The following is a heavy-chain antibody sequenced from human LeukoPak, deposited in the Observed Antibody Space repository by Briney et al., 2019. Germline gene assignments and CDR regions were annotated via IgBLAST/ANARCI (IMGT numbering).Heavy chain of an antibody. Sequence: WGSLRLSCAASGFTFSSYGMHLVRQAPGKGLEWVAVISYDGSNKYYADSVKGRFTISRDNSKNTLYLQMNSLRAEDTAVYYCADSGDYWGQGTLVTVSS. CDR3: ADSGDY. D-gene: IGHD6-25*01. CDR1: GFTFSSYG. J-gene: IGHJ4*02. V-gene: IGHV3-30*03. CDR2: ISYDGSNK.